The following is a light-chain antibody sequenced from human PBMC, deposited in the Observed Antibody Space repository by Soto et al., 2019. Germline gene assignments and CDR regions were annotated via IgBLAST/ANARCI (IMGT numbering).Light chain of an antibody. V-gene: IGKV3-15*01. CDR3: QQYKNWPPYT. CDR1: QSVSSN. Sequence: EIVMTQSPATLSVSPGERATLSCRASQSVSSNLAWYQQKPGQAPRLLIYGASTRATGIPARFSGSVSGTEFTLTISSLQSEDFAGYYCQQYKNWPPYTFGQGTKLEIK. J-gene: IGKJ2*01. CDR2: GAS.